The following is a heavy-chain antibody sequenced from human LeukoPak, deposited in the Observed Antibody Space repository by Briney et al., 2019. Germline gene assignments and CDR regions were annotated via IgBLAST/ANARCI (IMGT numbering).Heavy chain of an antibody. V-gene: IGHV4-61*01. J-gene: IGHJ6*02. Sequence: SETLSLTCTVSGGSVSSGSYYWGWIRQPPGKGLEWIGYIYYSGSTNYNPSLKSRVTISVDTSKNQFSLKLSSVTAADTAVYYCARDLSTSGMDVWGQGTTVTVSS. D-gene: IGHD4-11*01. CDR3: ARDLSTSGMDV. CDR2: IYYSGST. CDR1: GGSVSSGSYY.